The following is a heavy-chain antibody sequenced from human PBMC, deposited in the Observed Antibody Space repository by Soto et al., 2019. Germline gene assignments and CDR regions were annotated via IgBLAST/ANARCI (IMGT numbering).Heavy chain of an antibody. CDR3: ARSGGGYDLGDY. CDR2: INHNSGGA. CDR1: GYTFIGYY. V-gene: IGHV1-2*04. J-gene: IGHJ4*02. D-gene: IGHD5-12*01. Sequence: QVQLVQSGAEVKKPGASVKVSCKASGYTFIGYYINWVRQAPGQGLEWMGWINHNSGGAKYSQKLQAWVTMTSDTSISTAYMELSRLKSDDTAVYYCARSGGGYDLGDYWGQGTLVTVSS.